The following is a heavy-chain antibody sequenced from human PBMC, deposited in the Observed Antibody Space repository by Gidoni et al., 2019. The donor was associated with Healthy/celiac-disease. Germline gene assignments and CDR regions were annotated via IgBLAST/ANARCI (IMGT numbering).Heavy chain of an antibody. J-gene: IGHJ6*02. CDR1: GGSFSGYY. V-gene: IGHV4-34*01. CDR3: ARGREWLVPKSYYYYYGMDV. Sequence: QVQLQQWGAGLLKPSETLSLTCAVYGGSFSGYYWSWIRQPPGKGLEWIGEIKHSGSTNYIPSLKSRVTISVDTSKNQFSLKLSSVTAADTAVYYCARGREWLVPKSYYYYYGMDVWGQGTTVTVSS. CDR2: IKHSGST. D-gene: IGHD6-19*01.